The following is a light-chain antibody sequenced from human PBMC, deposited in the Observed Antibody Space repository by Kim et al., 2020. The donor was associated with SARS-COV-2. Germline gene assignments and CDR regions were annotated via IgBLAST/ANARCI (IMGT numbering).Light chain of an antibody. Sequence: AAEGERVNRNGRESKKINNGLEWYQKKQGKAKKVLIYKAYSLESGVKARFSGSGSGKEFTITISSLQPDDFATYYCQQYNSYWKLGQGTKVDIK. J-gene: IGKJ1*01. CDR1: KKINNG. CDR3: QQYNSYWK. CDR2: KAY. V-gene: IGKV1-5*03.